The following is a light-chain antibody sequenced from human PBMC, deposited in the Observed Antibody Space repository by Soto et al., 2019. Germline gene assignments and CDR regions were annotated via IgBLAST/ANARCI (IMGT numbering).Light chain of an antibody. Sequence: DIQLTQSPSFLSASVGDRATITCRASQGISSYLAWYQQKPGKAPKLLIYAASTLQSGVPSRFSGSGSGTEFTLTISSLQPEDFATYYCQQLNSYPLTFGGGTKVDIK. CDR1: QGISSY. CDR2: AAS. J-gene: IGKJ4*01. CDR3: QQLNSYPLT. V-gene: IGKV1-9*01.